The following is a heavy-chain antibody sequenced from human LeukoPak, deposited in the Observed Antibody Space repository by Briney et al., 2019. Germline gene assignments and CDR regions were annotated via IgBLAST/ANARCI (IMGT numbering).Heavy chain of an antibody. V-gene: IGHV1-24*01. Sequence: ASVKVSCKISGYTLTELSMHWVRQAPGKGLEWMGGFDPEDGETIDAQKFQGRVTMTEDTSTDTAYMELSSLRSEDTAVYYCATAVAVAGTSFDYWGQGTLVTVSS. J-gene: IGHJ4*02. CDR3: ATAVAVAGTSFDY. CDR2: FDPEDGET. CDR1: GYTLTELS. D-gene: IGHD6-19*01.